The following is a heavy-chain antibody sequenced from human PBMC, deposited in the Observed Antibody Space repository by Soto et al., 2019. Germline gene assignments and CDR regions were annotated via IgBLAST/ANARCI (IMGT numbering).Heavy chain of an antibody. Sequence: GASVKVSCKASGGTFSSYAISGVRQAPGQGLEWMGGIIPIFGTANYAQKFQGRVTITADKSTSTAYMELSSLRSEDTAVYYCARERLGYCSGGSCYSSGTFDPWGQGTLVTVSS. V-gene: IGHV1-69*06. CDR2: IIPIFGTA. CDR1: GGTFSSYA. D-gene: IGHD2-15*01. J-gene: IGHJ5*02. CDR3: ARERLGYCSGGSCYSSGTFDP.